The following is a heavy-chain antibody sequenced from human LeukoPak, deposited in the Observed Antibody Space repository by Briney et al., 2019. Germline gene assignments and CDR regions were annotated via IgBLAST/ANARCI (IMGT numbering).Heavy chain of an antibody. CDR3: AKDPMLVGYQLLYGAFDI. CDR2: ISGSGGST. V-gene: IGHV3-23*01. Sequence: GGSLRLSCAASGFTFSSYAMSWVRQAPGKGLEWVSAISGSGGSTYYADSVKGRFTISRDDSKNTLYLQMNSLRAEDTAVYYCAKDPMLVGYQLLYGAFDIWGQGTMVTVSS. CDR1: GFTFSSYA. D-gene: IGHD2-2*02. J-gene: IGHJ3*02.